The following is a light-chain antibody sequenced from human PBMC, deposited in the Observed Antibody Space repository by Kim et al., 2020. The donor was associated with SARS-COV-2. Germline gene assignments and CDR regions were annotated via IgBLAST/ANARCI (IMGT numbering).Light chain of an antibody. V-gene: IGKV1-27*01. Sequence: AAVGERGTSTRRASQDISHYLVWVQHKPGKAPKLLIYAASALHSEVPSRFSGRGAGTDFTLTISSLQPEDGATYYCQSYNSAPWTFGQGTKVDIK. CDR1: QDISHY. CDR3: QSYNSAPWT. CDR2: AAS. J-gene: IGKJ1*01.